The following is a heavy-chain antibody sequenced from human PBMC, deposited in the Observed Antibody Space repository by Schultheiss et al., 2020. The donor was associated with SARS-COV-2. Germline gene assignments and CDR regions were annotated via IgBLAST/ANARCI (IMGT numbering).Heavy chain of an antibody. CDR1: GFTFSSYA. CDR2: ISSNGGST. V-gene: IGHV3-64*04. CDR3: ARDRYSYGGIFDAFDI. D-gene: IGHD5-18*01. J-gene: IGHJ3*02. Sequence: GESLKISCSASGFTFSSYAMHWVRQAPGKGLEYVSAISSNGGSTYYADSVKGRFTISRYNSKNTLYLQMNSLIAEDTTVYYCARDRYSYGGIFDAFDIWGQGTMVTVAS.